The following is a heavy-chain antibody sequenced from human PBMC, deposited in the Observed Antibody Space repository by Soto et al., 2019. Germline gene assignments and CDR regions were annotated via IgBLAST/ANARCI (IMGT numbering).Heavy chain of an antibody. J-gene: IGHJ6*02. D-gene: IGHD6-13*01. CDR1: GFTFSNAW. Sequence: GESLKISCAASGFTFSNAWMSWVRQAPGKGLEWVGRIKSKTDGGTTDYAAPVKGRFTISRDDSKNTLYLQMNSLKTEDTAVYYCTTAVEQQLVPFFYYYGMDVWGQGTTVTRLL. CDR2: IKSKTDGGTT. V-gene: IGHV3-15*01. CDR3: TTAVEQQLVPFFYYYGMDV.